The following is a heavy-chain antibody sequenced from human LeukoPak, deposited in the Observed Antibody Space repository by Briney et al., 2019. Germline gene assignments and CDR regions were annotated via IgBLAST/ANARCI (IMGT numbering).Heavy chain of an antibody. CDR3: ARGFLGYSGYVQAGNY. CDR1: GFTFSSYA. J-gene: IGHJ4*02. V-gene: IGHV3-30-3*01. D-gene: IGHD5-12*01. CDR2: ISYDGSNK. Sequence: GGSLRLSCAASGFTFSSYAMHWVRQAPGKGLEWVAVISYDGSNKYYADSVKGRFTISRDNSKNTLHLQMSSLRAEDTAVYYCARGFLGYSGYVQAGNYWGQGTLVTVSS.